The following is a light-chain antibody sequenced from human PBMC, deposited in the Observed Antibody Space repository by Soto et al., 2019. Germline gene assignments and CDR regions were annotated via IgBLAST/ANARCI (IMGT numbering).Light chain of an antibody. CDR3: EQSYSTLWT. J-gene: IGKJ1*01. Sequence: DIQMTQSPSSLSASVGDRVTITCRASQSISSYLNWYQQKPGKAPKLLIYAASSLQSGVPSRFSGSGSGTDFTLTISSLQPEDFATHYCEQSYSTLWTFGQGTKVDIK. V-gene: IGKV1-39*01. CDR2: AAS. CDR1: QSISSY.